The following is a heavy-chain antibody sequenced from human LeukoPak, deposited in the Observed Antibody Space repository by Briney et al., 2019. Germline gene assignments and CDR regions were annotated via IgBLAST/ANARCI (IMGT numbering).Heavy chain of an antibody. CDR3: ARGRRLFMIFGGSFDP. J-gene: IGHJ5*02. CDR1: GGSTRTDY. CDR2: IYNSGST. D-gene: IGHD3/OR15-3a*01. Sequence: LESLSLTCTVSGGSTRTDYWSWVRQPPGPGLEWMGDIYNSGSTNYNTSLRSRVTISVDTSKNQFSLKLSSVTAADTAVYYCARGRRLFMIFGGSFDPWGQGTLVTVSS. V-gene: IGHV4-59*01.